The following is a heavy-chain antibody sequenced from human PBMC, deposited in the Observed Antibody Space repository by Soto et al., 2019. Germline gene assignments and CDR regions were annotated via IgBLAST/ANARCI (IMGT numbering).Heavy chain of an antibody. J-gene: IGHJ4*02. CDR2: ISYDGSNK. CDR1: GFTFSSYG. Sequence: LRLSCAASGFTFSSYGMHWVRQAPGKGLEWVAVISYDGSNKYYADSVKGRFTISRDNSKNTLYLQMNSLRAEDTAVYYCAKDLWRGDSSGYYYALDYWGQGTLVTVSS. V-gene: IGHV3-30*18. D-gene: IGHD3-22*01. CDR3: AKDLWRGDSSGYYYALDY.